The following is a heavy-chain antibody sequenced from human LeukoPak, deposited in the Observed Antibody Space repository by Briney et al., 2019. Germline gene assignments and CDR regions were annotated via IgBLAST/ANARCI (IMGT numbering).Heavy chain of an antibody. D-gene: IGHD2-21*01. CDR1: GFTFSDYS. J-gene: IGHJ4*02. CDR2: ISSISGHI. CDR3: ARLFRAGGDY. V-gene: IGHV3-21*06. Sequence: GGSLRLSCAASGFTFSDYSMSWIRQAPGKGLEWVSSISSISGHIYYADSVKGRFTISRDNAKNSLYLQMNSLRNEDTAVYYCARLFRAGGDYWGQGTLVTVSS.